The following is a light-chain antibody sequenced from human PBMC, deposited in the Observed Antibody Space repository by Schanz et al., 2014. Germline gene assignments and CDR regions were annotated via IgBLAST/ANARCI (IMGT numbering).Light chain of an antibody. Sequence: QSALTQPPSASGSPGQSVTISCTGTSSDVGGYNHVSWYQQHPGKAPKLMIYDVSKRPSGVRDRFSGSKSGNTASLTISGLQAEDEADYYCCSYAGSSWVFGGGTKVTVL. CDR3: CSYAGSSWV. J-gene: IGLJ3*02. CDR1: SSDVGGYNH. CDR2: DVS. V-gene: IGLV2-8*01.